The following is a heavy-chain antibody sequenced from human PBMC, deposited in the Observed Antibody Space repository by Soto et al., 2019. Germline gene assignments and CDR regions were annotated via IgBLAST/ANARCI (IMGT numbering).Heavy chain of an antibody. D-gene: IGHD3-10*01. Sequence: SETLSLTCTVSGGSVSTGGYSWAWIRQPPGKALEWIGHTYHSGNPYYNPSLKSRVIISVDRSKNQFSLKLSSVTAADTAVYYCARRGYGPGFPYYYGMDVWGQGTTVTVS. CDR2: TYHSGNP. J-gene: IGHJ6*02. CDR3: ARRGYGPGFPYYYGMDV. CDR1: GGSVSTGGYS. V-gene: IGHV4-30-2*02.